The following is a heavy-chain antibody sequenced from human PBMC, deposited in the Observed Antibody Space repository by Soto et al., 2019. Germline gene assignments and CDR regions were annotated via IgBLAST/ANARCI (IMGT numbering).Heavy chain of an antibody. CDR2: ISAYNGNT. D-gene: IGHD3-10*01. J-gene: IGHJ4*02. V-gene: IGHV1-18*01. CDR1: GYTFTSYG. CDR3: ARDRGVLLWFGELFTDDY. Sequence: ASVKVSCKASGYTFTSYGSIWVRQAPGQGLEWMGWISAYNGNTNYAQKLQGRVTMTTDTSTSTAYMELRSLRSDDTAVYYCARDRGVLLWFGELFTDDYWGQGTLVNVAS.